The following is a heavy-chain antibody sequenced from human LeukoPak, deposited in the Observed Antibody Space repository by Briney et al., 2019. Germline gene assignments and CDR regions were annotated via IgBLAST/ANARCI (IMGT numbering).Heavy chain of an antibody. Sequence: GGSLRLSCAASGFAFSSYGMHWVRQAPGKGLEWVAVILYDGTTKYYGDSVKGRFTISRDNSKNTLYLQMNSLRAEDTAVYYCAREHYFYYMDGWGKGTTVTVSS. J-gene: IGHJ6*03. CDR1: GFAFSSYG. V-gene: IGHV3-30*03. CDR2: ILYDGTTK. CDR3: AREHYFYYMDG.